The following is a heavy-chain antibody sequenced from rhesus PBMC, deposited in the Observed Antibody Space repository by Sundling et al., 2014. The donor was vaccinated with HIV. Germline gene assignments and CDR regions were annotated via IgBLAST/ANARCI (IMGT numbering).Heavy chain of an antibody. Sequence: QVTLKESGPALVKPTQTLTLTCTFSGFSISTSGTGVGWIRQPPGKALEWLASIYWNDSKYYSTSLKSRLTISRDTSKNQVVLTMTNMDPVDTATYYCARVPYYYSGGYEVVSYYFDYWGQGVLVTVSS. D-gene: IGHD3-16*01. CDR1: GFSISTSGTG. V-gene: IGHV2-95*01. J-gene: IGHJ4*01. CDR3: ARVPYYYSGGYEVVSYYFDY. CDR2: IYWNDSK.